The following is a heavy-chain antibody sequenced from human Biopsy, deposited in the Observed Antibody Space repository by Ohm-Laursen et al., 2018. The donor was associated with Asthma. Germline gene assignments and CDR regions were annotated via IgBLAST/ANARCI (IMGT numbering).Heavy chain of an antibody. CDR2: GGSYYDGGLK. CDR1: GFSGLTFRDFG. Sequence: SLRLSCTASGFSGLTFRDFGMHWVRQAPGQGLEWVAVGGSYYDGGLKYYADSVNGRFTVSRDDSKNTLYLQMNSLRPDDTAVYYCARDVMEWYLPAFDFWGQGTLVTVSS. D-gene: IGHD3-3*01. V-gene: IGHV3-30*03. J-gene: IGHJ4*02. CDR3: ARDVMEWYLPAFDF.